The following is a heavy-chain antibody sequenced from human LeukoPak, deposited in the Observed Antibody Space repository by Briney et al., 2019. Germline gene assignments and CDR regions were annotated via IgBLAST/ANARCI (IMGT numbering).Heavy chain of an antibody. J-gene: IGHJ4*02. CDR2: IRQAGNEK. CDR3: ARDRYYDSSGYSN. CDR1: GFTVSSYW. Sequence: GGSLRLSCTASGFTVSSYWMSWVRQAPGKGLEWVASIRQAGNEKFYVDAVEGRFTISRDNTKNSVSLQMNSLRAEDTAVYYCARDRYYDSSGYSNWGQGTLVTVSS. D-gene: IGHD3-22*01. V-gene: IGHV3-7*01.